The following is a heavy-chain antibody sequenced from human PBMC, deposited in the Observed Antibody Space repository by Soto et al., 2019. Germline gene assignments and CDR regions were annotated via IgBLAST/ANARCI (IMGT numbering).Heavy chain of an antibody. CDR1: GFTFSDYY. CDR3: ARTQGAILTSYSAVAV. CDR2: ISTGSSAT. D-gene: IGHD2-2*02. Sequence: QVQLVESGGCLVKPGGSLRLSCVASGFTFSDYYMNWIRQAPGKGREWISYISTGSSATIYAESEKGRFTISRDNAKNALYLQMNSLRAEDTAVYYCARTQGAILTSYSAVAVWGQGNTVTASS. V-gene: IGHV3-11*06. J-gene: IGHJ6*01.